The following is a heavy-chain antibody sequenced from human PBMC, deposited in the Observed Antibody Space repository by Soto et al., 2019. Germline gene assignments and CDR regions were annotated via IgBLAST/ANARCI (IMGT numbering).Heavy chain of an antibody. CDR3: AKNGDFDYDAFDV. CDR2: ITGNSARI. Sequence: WSLRLSCAVSGFICSSYDMSWVRQAPGKGLEWVSGITGNSARIYYADSVKGRFSISRDNSKNTLYLQMDTLRAEDTAVYYCAKNGDFDYDAFDVWGQGTVVTVSS. V-gene: IGHV3-23*01. CDR1: GFICSSYD. D-gene: IGHD3-16*01. J-gene: IGHJ3*01.